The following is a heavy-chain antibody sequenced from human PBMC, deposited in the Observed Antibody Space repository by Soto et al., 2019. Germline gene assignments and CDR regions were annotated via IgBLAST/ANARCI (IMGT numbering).Heavy chain of an antibody. V-gene: IGHV1-3*05. CDR3: ARAVAVAAVFDY. J-gene: IGHJ4*02. CDR2: INAGNGNT. Sequence: QVQLVQSGAEEKKPGASVKVSCKASGYTVTGYAMHWVRQAPGQRLEWMGWINAGNGNTKYSQKFQGRVTITRNTPASTAYMELSSLRSEDTAVYYCARAVAVAAVFDYWGQGTLVTVSS. CDR1: GYTVTGYA. D-gene: IGHD6-19*01.